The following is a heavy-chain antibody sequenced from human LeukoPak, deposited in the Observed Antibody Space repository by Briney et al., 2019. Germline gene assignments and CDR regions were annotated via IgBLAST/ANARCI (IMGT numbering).Heavy chain of an antibody. CDR1: GFTFSSYA. J-gene: IGHJ4*02. Sequence: GGSLRLSCAASGFTFSSYAMSWVRQAPGKGLEWVSAISGSGSSTYYVDSVKGRITISRDNSKNTLYLQMNSLRAEDTAVYYCAKDRSDTNSWYLGDYWGQGTLVTVSS. CDR3: AKDRSDTNSWYLGDY. V-gene: IGHV3-23*01. CDR2: ISGSGSST. D-gene: IGHD6-13*01.